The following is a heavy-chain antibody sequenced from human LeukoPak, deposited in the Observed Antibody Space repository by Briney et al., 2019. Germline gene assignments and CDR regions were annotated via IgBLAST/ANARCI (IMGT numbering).Heavy chain of an antibody. J-gene: IGHJ4*02. D-gene: IGHD6-19*01. CDR3: ASLAVAAPSDY. CDR2: IYSGGST. V-gene: IGHV3-66*01. Sequence: PGGSLRLSCAASGFTVSSNYMSWVREAPGKGLEWVSVIYSGGSTYYADSVKGRFTISRDNSKNTLYLQMNSLRAEDTAVYYCASLAVAAPSDYWGQGTLVTVSS. CDR1: GFTVSSNY.